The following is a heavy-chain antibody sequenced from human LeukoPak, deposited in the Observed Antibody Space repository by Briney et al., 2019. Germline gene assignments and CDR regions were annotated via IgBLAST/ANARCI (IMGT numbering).Heavy chain of an antibody. CDR2: ISSSGSTI. Sequence: GGSLRLSCAASGFTFSSYDMNWVRQAPGKGLEWASYISSSGSTIYYADSVKGRFTISRDNAKNSLYLQMNSLRAEDTAVYYCAREHCSGGSCKFDYWGQGTLVTVSS. J-gene: IGHJ4*02. V-gene: IGHV3-48*03. D-gene: IGHD2-15*01. CDR1: GFTFSSYD. CDR3: AREHCSGGSCKFDY.